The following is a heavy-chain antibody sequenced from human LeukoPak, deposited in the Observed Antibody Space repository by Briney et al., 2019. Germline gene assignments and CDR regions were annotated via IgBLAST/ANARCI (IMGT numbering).Heavy chain of an antibody. V-gene: IGHV4-30-4*08. CDR2: IYYSGST. Sequence: LRLSCAASGFTFSSYAMSWVRQPPGKGLEWIGYIYYSGSTYYNPSLKSRVTISVDTSKNQFSLKLSSVTAADTAVYYCAREGRYFGYYYYYGMDVWGQGTTVTVSS. CDR1: GFTFSSYA. D-gene: IGHD3-9*01. CDR3: AREGRYFGYYYYYGMDV. J-gene: IGHJ6*02.